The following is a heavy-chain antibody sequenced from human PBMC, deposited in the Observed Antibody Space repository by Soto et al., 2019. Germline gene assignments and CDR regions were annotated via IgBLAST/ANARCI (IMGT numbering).Heavy chain of an antibody. Sequence: GGSLRLSCAASGFTFSSYAMSWVRQAPGKGLEWVSAISGSGGSTYYADSVKGRFTISRDNSKNTLYLQMNSLRAEDTAVYYCAKDRMIFGVVIISTATYFDYWGQGTLVTVSS. CDR1: GFTFSSYA. CDR2: ISGSGGST. D-gene: IGHD3-3*01. J-gene: IGHJ4*02. CDR3: AKDRMIFGVVIISTATYFDY. V-gene: IGHV3-23*01.